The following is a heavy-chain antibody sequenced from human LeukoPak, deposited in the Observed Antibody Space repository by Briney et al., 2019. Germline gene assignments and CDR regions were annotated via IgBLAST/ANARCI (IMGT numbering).Heavy chain of an antibody. D-gene: IGHD2-2*01. J-gene: IGHJ5*02. CDR3: ARGPKYCSSTSCYAWFDP. V-gene: IGHV1-46*01. CDR1: GYTFTNYA. CDR2: INPSGGST. Sequence: ASVKVSCKASGYTFTNYAMHWVRQAPGQGLEWMGIINPSGGSTTYAQKFQGRVTMTRDTSTSTVYMELSSLRSEDTAVYYCARGPKYCSSTSCYAWFDPWGQGTLVTVSS.